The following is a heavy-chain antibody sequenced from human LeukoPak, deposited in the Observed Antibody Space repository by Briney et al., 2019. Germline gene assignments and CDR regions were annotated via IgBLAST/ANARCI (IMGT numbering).Heavy chain of an antibody. CDR2: MNTNTGKA. V-gene: IGHV7-4-1*02. Sequence: ASVKVSCKPSGYDFSIYTLNWVRQVPGQGPEWMGWMNTNTGKATYAQDFRGRFVFSFDSSVSTAYLEITSLQAADTAVYYCASEEGGLDVWGQGTTVIVSS. J-gene: IGHJ6*02. CDR1: GYDFSIYT. CDR3: ASEEGGLDV.